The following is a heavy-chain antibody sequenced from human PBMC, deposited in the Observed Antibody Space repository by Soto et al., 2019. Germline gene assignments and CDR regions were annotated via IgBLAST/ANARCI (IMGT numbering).Heavy chain of an antibody. Sequence: QVQLQESGPGLVMPSQTLSLTCTVSGDSVSSGGYYWNGIRQHPGRVLAWLGYIYDSENTYYNPSLESRLSISVDASKNQFSLKVTSVTPADTAVYYCARENFGVIIHDAFELWGQGTMVTVAS. CDR3: ARENFGVIIHDAFEL. D-gene: IGHD2-8*01. J-gene: IGHJ3*01. CDR1: GDSVSSGGYY. V-gene: IGHV4-31*03. CDR2: IYDSENT.